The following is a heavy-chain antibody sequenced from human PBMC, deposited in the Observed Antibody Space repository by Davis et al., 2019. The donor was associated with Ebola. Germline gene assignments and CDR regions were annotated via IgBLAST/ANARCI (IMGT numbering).Heavy chain of an antibody. CDR1: GYTFTSYD. CDR3: ARAPAWSAINYYCFDY. CDR2: MNPNSGNT. Sequence: ASVKVSCKASGYTFTSYDINWVRQAPGQGLEWMGWMNPNSGNTGSAQKFQGRVTMTRNTSISTAYMELSSLRSEDTAVYYCARAPAWSAINYYCFDYWGQGTLVTVSS. V-gene: IGHV1-8*01. J-gene: IGHJ4*02. D-gene: IGHD3-10*01.